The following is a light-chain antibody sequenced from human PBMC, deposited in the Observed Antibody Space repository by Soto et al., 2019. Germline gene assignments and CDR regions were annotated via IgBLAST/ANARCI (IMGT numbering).Light chain of an antibody. J-gene: IGKJ3*01. CDR1: QGIANF. V-gene: IGKV1-9*01. Sequence: IQLTQSPSSLSASVGDRVTISCRASQGIANFLAWYQQKPGKAPKLLIYGASTLQIGFPSRFSGSRSVTDFTLNISSLQPADFATYYSQQPNISPIPFGPGNKGPIK. CDR3: QQPNISPIP. CDR2: GAS.